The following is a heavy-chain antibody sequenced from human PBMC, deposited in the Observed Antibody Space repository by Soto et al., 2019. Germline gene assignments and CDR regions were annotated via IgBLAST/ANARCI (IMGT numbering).Heavy chain of an antibody. Sequence: PSQTLSLTCAISGDSVSSNSAAWNWIRQSPSRGLEWLGRTYYRSKWYNDYAVSVKSRITINPDTSKNQFSLQLNSVTPEDTAVYYCARENLGYCSSTSCAAERYFDYWGQGTLVTVSS. CDR2: TYYRSKWYN. J-gene: IGHJ4*02. D-gene: IGHD2-2*01. V-gene: IGHV6-1*01. CDR3: ARENLGYCSSTSCAAERYFDY. CDR1: GDSVSSNSAA.